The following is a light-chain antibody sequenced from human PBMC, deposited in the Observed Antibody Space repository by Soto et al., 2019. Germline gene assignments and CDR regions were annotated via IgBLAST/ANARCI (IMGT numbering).Light chain of an antibody. Sequence: SVLTQPPSAYGTPGQRVTISCSGSTSNIGSSAVNWYQQLPGTAPKLLIYANDQRPSGVPARFSGSKSGTSASLAISGLQSEDEADYYCAAWDGSLNRYVFAAGTKVTVL. J-gene: IGLJ1*01. CDR2: AND. CDR3: AAWDGSLNRYV. V-gene: IGLV1-44*01. CDR1: TSNIGSSA.